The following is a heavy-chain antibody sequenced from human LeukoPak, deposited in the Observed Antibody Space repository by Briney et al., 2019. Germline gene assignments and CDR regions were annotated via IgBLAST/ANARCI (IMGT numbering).Heavy chain of an antibody. D-gene: IGHD4-17*01. J-gene: IGHJ4*02. CDR1: GFTLSSYG. V-gene: IGHV3-30*18. CDR3: AKVPYGDYVSHFDY. CDR2: ISYDGSNK. Sequence: GGSLRLSCAASGFTLSSYGMHWVRQAPGKGLEWVAVISYDGSNKYYADSVKGRFTISRDNSKNTLYLQMNSLRAEDTAVYYCAKVPYGDYVSHFDYWGQGTLVTVSS.